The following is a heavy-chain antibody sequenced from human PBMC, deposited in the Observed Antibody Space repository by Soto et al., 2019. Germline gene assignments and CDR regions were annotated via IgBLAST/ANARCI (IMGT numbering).Heavy chain of an antibody. CDR1: GGSFSGYY. CDR2: INHSGST. J-gene: IGHJ3*02. V-gene: IGHV4-34*01. CDR3: ARGLHCSGGSCYFSDAFDI. D-gene: IGHD2-15*01. Sequence: QVQLQQWGAGLLKPSETLSPTCAVYGGSFSGYYWSWIRQPPGKGLEWIGEINHSGSTNYNPSLKSRVTISVDTSKSQCSLKLSSVTAADTAVYYCARGLHCSGGSCYFSDAFDIWGQGTMFTVSS.